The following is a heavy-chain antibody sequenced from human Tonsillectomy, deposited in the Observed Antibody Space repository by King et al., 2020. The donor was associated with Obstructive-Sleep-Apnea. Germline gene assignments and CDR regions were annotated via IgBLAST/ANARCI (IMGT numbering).Heavy chain of an antibody. D-gene: IGHD3-9*01. Sequence: VQLQESGPGLVKPSETLSLTCTVSGDSINNYYWSWIRQPPGKGLEWIVHIHSSGRTNSNPSLKSRVTISVDTSKTQFSLKLSSVIAAYTAVYFWARLPDFDWVYGMDVWGQGTTVTVSS. J-gene: IGHJ6*02. CDR3: ARLPDFDWVYGMDV. CDR2: IHSSGRT. V-gene: IGHV4-59*12. CDR1: GDSINNYY.